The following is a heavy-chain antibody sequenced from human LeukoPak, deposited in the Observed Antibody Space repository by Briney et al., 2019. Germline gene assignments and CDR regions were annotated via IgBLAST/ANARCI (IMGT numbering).Heavy chain of an antibody. J-gene: IGHJ4*02. CDR3: ATLEGVDNS. Sequence: GSSVKVSCKASGGTFSSYAISWVRQAPGQGLEWMGGIIPILGIANYAQKFQGRVTMTEDTSTDTAYMELSSLRSEDTAVYYCATLEGVDNSWGQGTLVTVSS. D-gene: IGHD3-16*01. CDR1: GGTFSSYA. CDR2: IIPILGIA. V-gene: IGHV1-69*04.